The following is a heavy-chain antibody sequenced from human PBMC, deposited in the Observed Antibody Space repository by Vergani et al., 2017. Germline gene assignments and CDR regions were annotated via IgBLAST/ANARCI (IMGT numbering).Heavy chain of an antibody. Sequence: QVQLQQWGAGLLTPSETLSLTCAVYGGSFSGYYWSWIRQPPGKGLEWIGEINHSGSTNYNPSLKSRVTISVDTSKIQFSLKLSSVTAADTAVYYCARGTMTNYRRFDYWGQGTLVTVSS. V-gene: IGHV4-34*01. J-gene: IGHJ4*02. CDR1: GGSFSGYY. CDR3: ARGTMTNYRRFDY. D-gene: IGHD1-7*01. CDR2: INHSGST.